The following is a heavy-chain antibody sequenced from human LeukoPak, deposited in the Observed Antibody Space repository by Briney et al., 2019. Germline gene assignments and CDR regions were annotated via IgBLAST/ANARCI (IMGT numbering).Heavy chain of an antibody. J-gene: IGHJ5*02. D-gene: IGHD6-19*01. Sequence: ASVKVSCKASGYTFTSYDINWVRQATGQGLEWMGWMNPNSGNTGYAQKFQGRVTMTRNTSISTAYMELSSLRSEDTAVYYCARGAIAVAEIIWFDPWGQGTLVTVSS. CDR3: ARGAIAVAEIIWFDP. V-gene: IGHV1-8*01. CDR2: MNPNSGNT. CDR1: GYTFTSYD.